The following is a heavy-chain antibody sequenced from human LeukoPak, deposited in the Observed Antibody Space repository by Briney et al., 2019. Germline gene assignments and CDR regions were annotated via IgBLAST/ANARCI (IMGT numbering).Heavy chain of an antibody. CDR2: ISSTSSVI. Sequence: GGSLRLSCAASGSTFSSHTMNWVRQAPGKGLEWVSYISSTSSVIYYADSVKGRFTISRDNAKNSLYLQMNSLRAEDTAVYYCARLSPSGWYGYFQQWGQGTRVTVSA. CDR3: ARLSPSGWYGYFQQ. CDR1: GSTFSSHT. V-gene: IGHV3-48*04. J-gene: IGHJ1*01. D-gene: IGHD6-19*01.